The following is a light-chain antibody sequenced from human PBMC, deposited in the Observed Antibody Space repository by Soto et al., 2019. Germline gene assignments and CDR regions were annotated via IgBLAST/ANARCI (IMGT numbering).Light chain of an antibody. CDR1: QSVSTF. V-gene: IGKV3-11*01. CDR2: DAS. J-gene: IGKJ1*01. CDR3: QQRFNWPPT. Sequence: EIVLTQSPATLSLSPGERATLSCRASQSVSTFLAWYQHKPGQPPRLLIYDASNRATGIPARSSGSGSGTDFTLTISSLEPEDFALYYCQQRFNWPPTFGQGTKVDIK.